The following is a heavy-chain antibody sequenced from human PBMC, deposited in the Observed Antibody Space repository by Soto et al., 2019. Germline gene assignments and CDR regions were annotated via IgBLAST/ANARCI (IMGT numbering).Heavy chain of an antibody. V-gene: IGHV1-2*02. J-gene: IGHJ4*02. Sequence: QVQLVQSGAEVKKPGASVKVSCKASGYTFTGYYMHWVRQAPGQGLEWMGWINPNSGGTNYAQKFQGRVTMTRDTSINTAYMELSRLRSDDTAVYYCARASSARGYSSVFDYWGQGTLVTVSS. CDR3: ARASSARGYSSVFDY. D-gene: IGHD5-18*01. CDR2: INPNSGGT. CDR1: GYTFTGYY.